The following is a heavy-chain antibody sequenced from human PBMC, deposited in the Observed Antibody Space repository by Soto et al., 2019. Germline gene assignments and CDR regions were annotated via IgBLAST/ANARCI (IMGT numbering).Heavy chain of an antibody. CDR2: INNDGDNT. D-gene: IGHD6-19*01. CDR3: AKLPEAGYSSGWYVSSGPDYYFDY. CDR1: GFTFTTYA. Sequence: GGSLRLSCAASGFTFTTYAMNWVRQAPGKGLQWISAINNDGDNTHHAESVKGRFTISRDNSKNTLYLQMNSLRAEDTAVYYCAKLPEAGYSSGWYVSSGPDYYFDYWGQGTLITVSS. J-gene: IGHJ4*02. V-gene: IGHV3-23*01.